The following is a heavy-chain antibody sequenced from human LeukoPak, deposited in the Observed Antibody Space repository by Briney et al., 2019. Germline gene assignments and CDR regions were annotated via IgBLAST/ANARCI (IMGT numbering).Heavy chain of an antibody. J-gene: IGHJ5*02. V-gene: IGHV3-30-3*01. CDR1: GFTFSSYA. CDR3: TTRIAAAAFVP. D-gene: IGHD6-13*01. CDR2: ISYDGSNK. Sequence: GGSLRLSCAASGFTFSSYAMHWVRQAPGKGLEWVAVISYDGSNKYYADSVKGRFTISRDNSKNTLYLQMNSLRAEDTAVYYCTTRIAAAAFVPWGQGTLVTVSS.